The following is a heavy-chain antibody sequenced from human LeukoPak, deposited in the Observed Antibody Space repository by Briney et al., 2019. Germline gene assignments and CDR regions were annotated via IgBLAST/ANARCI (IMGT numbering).Heavy chain of an antibody. CDR2: IYNTGTT. CDR3: ARHEPPGARRHLDY. V-gene: IGHV4-59*08. CDR1: GGSISSSY. J-gene: IGHJ4*02. D-gene: IGHD1-14*01. Sequence: ASETLSLICNVSGGSISSSYWSWIRQPPGKGLEWVGYIYNTGTTNYNPSLNSRVTISVDTSKNQLSLRLSSVTAADTAVYYCARHEPPGARRHLDYWGQGTLVTVSS.